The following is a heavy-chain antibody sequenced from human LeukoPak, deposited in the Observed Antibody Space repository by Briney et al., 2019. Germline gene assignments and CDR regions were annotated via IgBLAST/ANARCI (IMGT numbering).Heavy chain of an antibody. Sequence: SGGSLRLSCAASGFTFSRYWMSWLRQAPGKGLEWVANINEDGSEKYYVDSVKGRFSISRDNVENSLYLQMISLGAEDTAVYYCARGSYDLWSLFDPWGLGTLVTVSS. J-gene: IGHJ5*02. V-gene: IGHV3-7*01. CDR1: GFTFSRYW. CDR2: INEDGSEK. CDR3: ARGSYDLWSLFDP. D-gene: IGHD3-3*01.